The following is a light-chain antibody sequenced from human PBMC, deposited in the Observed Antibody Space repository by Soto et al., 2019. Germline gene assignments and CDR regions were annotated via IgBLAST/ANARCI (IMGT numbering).Light chain of an antibody. CDR1: QTVSSNY. V-gene: IGKV3-20*01. Sequence: EIVLTQSPGTVSLSPGETATLSCRASQTVSSNYLAWYQKQPGQAPRLLIYGATTRATGVPDRFSGGGSGTAFILTIATLEPEDFAFYTCQQYCGTPPTFGGGTKVEIK. CDR2: GAT. J-gene: IGKJ4*01. CDR3: QQYCGTPPT.